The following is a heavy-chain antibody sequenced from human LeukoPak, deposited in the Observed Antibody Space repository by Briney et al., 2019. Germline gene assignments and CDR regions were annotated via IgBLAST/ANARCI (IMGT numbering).Heavy chain of an antibody. CDR3: ARGYRYGSSWYPGY. CDR1: GYTFTSYD. D-gene: IGHD6-13*01. Sequence: ASVKVSCKVSGYTFTSYDINWVRQATGQGLEWMGWMNPNSGNTGYAQKFQGRVTMTRSTSISTAYMELSSLRSEDTAMYYCARGYRYGSSWYPGYWGQGTLVTVSS. CDR2: MNPNSGNT. V-gene: IGHV1-8*01. J-gene: IGHJ4*02.